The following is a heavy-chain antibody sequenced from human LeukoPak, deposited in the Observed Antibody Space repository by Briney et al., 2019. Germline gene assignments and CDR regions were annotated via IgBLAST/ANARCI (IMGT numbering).Heavy chain of an antibody. CDR2: ISWNSGNI. CDR1: GFNFGDYA. D-gene: IGHD3-22*01. CDR3: AKPERGSGYPLEPLAY. J-gene: IGHJ4*02. Sequence: QSGGSLRLSCAASGFNFGDYAIHWVRQAPGKGLEWVSGISWNSGNIGYADSVKGRFTISRDNAKNSVYLQMNSLRAEDTALYYCAKPERGSGYPLEPLAYWGQGTLVIVSS. V-gene: IGHV3-9*01.